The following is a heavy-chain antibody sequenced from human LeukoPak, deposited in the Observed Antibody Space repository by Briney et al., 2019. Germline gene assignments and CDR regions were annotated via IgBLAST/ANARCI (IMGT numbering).Heavy chain of an antibody. J-gene: IGHJ4*02. D-gene: IGHD1-20*01. CDR3: VRALTGTDDF. CDR2: INPDGSMT. Sequence: PGGSLRLSCAASGFTFGTSWMHWVRQAPGKGLAWVSRINPDGSMTTYVDSVKGRFTISRDNAKNTLYLQMNSLRVEDTAVYYCVRALTGTDDFWGQGTLVTVSS. V-gene: IGHV3-74*03. CDR1: GFTFGTSW.